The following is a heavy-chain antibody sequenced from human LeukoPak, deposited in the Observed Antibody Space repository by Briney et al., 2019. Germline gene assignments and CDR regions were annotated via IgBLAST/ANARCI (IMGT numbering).Heavy chain of an antibody. J-gene: IGHJ6*02. CDR1: GFTFSSYA. D-gene: IGHD3-22*01. CDR3: ARDRLDYYYGMDV. V-gene: IGHV3-21*01. Sequence: PGGSLRLSCAASGFTFSSYAMSWVRQAPGKGLEWVSSISSSSSYIYYADSVKGRFTISRDNAKNSLYLQMNSLRAEDTAVYYCARDRLDYYYGMDVWGQGTTVTVSS. CDR2: ISSSSSYI.